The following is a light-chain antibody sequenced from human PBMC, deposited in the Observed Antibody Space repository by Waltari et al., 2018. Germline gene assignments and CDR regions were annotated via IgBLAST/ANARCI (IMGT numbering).Light chain of an antibody. V-gene: IGKV1-5*03. CDR3: QQYSSFPLI. CDR2: KAS. CDR1: QTINDW. J-gene: IGKJ3*01. Sequence: DIQMTQSPSTLSASIGDRVTITCRASQTINDWLAWYQQKQGRAPKLMIYKASDLESGVPSRFSGSGSWTEFTLTISSLQPDDFATYYCQQYSSFPLIFGPGTRVEIK.